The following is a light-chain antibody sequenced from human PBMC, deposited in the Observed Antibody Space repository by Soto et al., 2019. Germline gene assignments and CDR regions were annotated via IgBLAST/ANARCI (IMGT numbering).Light chain of an antibody. V-gene: IGKV1D-12*01. CDR1: QGINSW. J-gene: IGKJ5*01. CDR3: QQSKSFPSL. Sequence: DIQMTQSPSSVSASVGDRVTITCRASQGINSWLAWYQQKPGKAPKLLIYGASSLQNGVPSRFSVSGAGTDFTLTISSLQPEYLATYYWQQSKSFPSLLGQGTRLEIK. CDR2: GAS.